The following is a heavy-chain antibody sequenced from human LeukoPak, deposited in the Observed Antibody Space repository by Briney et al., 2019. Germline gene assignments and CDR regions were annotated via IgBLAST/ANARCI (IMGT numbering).Heavy chain of an antibody. D-gene: IGHD2-21*02. V-gene: IGHV3-23*01. J-gene: IGHJ4*02. CDR2: ISGSGGST. CDR3: AKQPPFIVVVTATPAHFGY. Sequence: GGSLRLSCAASGFTFSSYAMSWVRQAPGKGLEWVSAISGSGGSTYYADSVKGRFTISRDNSKNTLYLQMNSLRAEDTAVYYCAKQPPFIVVVTATPAHFGYWGQGTLVTVSS. CDR1: GFTFSSYA.